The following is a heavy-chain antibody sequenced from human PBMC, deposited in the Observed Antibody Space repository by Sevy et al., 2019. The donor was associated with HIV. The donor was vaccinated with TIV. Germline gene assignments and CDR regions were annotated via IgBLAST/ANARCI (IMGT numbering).Heavy chain of an antibody. CDR3: AGENARGRGYS. D-gene: IGHD3-10*01. Sequence: SETLSLTCTVSGGSITSLYWNWIRQPPGKGLEWIANIYYNGPINYNPSLKSRVTLSLDTSKNQFSLRLSSVTAADTAMYYCAGENARGRGYSWGQGTLVTVSS. CDR1: GGSITSLY. V-gene: IGHV4-59*08. CDR2: IYYNGPI. J-gene: IGHJ4*02.